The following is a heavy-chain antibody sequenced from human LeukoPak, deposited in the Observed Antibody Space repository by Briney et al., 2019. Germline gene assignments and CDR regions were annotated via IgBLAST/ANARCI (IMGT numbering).Heavy chain of an antibody. D-gene: IGHD1-26*01. J-gene: IGHJ4*02. CDR2: INWNSGGI. Sequence: PGGSLRLSCEASGFTFDDYAMHWVRQAPGKGLEWVSTINWNSGGIGYADSVKGRFTISRDNAKNSLYLHLNSLRPEDTAFYYCVRDELPVSRSGFDQWGQGTLVTVSS. CDR1: GFTFDDYA. CDR3: VRDELPVSRSGFDQ. V-gene: IGHV3-9*01.